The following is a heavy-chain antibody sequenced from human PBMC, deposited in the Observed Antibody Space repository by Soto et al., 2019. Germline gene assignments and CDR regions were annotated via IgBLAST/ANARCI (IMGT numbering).Heavy chain of an antibody. J-gene: IGHJ3*01. CDR1: GFTFSYYW. CDR2: IHSDGSST. V-gene: IGHV3-74*01. D-gene: IGHD1-26*01. CDR3: ARGDRGAFDL. Sequence: EVQLVESGGGLVQPGESLRLSCAASGFTFSYYWMHWVRQAPGKGMVWVSRIHSDGSSTTYADSVKGRVTISRDNARNTLYLQLNSLRAEDTAVYYFARGDRGAFDLWGQGTVVTVSS.